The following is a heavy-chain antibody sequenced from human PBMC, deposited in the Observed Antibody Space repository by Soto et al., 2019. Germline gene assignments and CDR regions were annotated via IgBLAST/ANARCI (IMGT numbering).Heavy chain of an antibody. V-gene: IGHV1-3*01. CDR2: INAGNGNT. J-gene: IGHJ3*02. CDR1: GYTFTTYP. CDR3: ARGLTMVRGLILDAFDM. Sequence: ASVKVSCKASGYTFTTYPMHWVRQAPGQGLEWMGWINAGNGNTKYSQKFQGRVTITRDTSASTAYMELSSLRSEDTAVYYCARGLTMVRGLILDAFDMWGQGTMVTVSS. D-gene: IGHD3-10*01.